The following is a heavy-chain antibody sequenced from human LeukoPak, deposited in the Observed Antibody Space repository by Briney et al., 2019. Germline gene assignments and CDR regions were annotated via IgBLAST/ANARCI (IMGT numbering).Heavy chain of an antibody. D-gene: IGHD4-23*01. CDR2: ISSNGGST. V-gene: IGHV3-64*01. J-gene: IGHJ2*01. Sequence: PGGSLRLSCAASRFTLSSYAMNWVRQAPGKGLEYVSAISSNGGSTYYANSVKGRFTIPRDNSKNDLSLQMGSLTAEEMAEYTSVRTRGSGGNSGGRWYLDLWGRGTLVTVSS. CDR3: VRTRGSGGNSGGRWYLDL. CDR1: RFTLSSYA.